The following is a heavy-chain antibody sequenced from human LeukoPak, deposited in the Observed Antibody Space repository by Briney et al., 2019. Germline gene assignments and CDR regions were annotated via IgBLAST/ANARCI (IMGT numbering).Heavy chain of an antibody. D-gene: IGHD3-22*01. Sequence: SEILSLTCAVSGDSISSPYYCWGWFRQSPGKGLEWIGTIHNGGSTFYNPSLNSRVTVSADTSMNQFTLELTSVTAADTAMYFCVAVIWYMNGLGWLDPWGQGIPVTVSS. CDR1: GDSISSPYYC. V-gene: IGHV4-39*01. CDR2: IHNGGST. J-gene: IGHJ5*02. CDR3: VAVIWYMNGLGWLDP.